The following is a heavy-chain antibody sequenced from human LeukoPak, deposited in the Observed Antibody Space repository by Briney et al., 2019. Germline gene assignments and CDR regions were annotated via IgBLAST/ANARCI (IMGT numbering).Heavy chain of an antibody. CDR1: GGSISSGSYY. Sequence: PSQTLSLTCTVSGGSISSGSYYWSWIRQPAGKGLEWIGRIYTSGSTNYNPSLKSRVTISVDTSKNQFSLKLSSVTAADTAVYYCASMDYGVDYWGQGTLVTVSS. D-gene: IGHD4-17*01. V-gene: IGHV4-61*02. CDR2: IYTSGST. J-gene: IGHJ4*02. CDR3: ASMDYGVDY.